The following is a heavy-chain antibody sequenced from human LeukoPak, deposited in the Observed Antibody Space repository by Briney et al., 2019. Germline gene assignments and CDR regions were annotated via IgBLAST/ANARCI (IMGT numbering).Heavy chain of an antibody. CDR1: GGSISSCY. CDR3: VRGIAAAGLYFDY. V-gene: IGHV4-59*01. J-gene: IGHJ4*02. CDR2: IYYTGST. D-gene: IGHD6-13*01. Sequence: PSETLSLTCTVSGGSISSCYWSWIRQPPGKGLEWIGYIYYTGSTKYNPSLKSRVTISVDTSKNQFSLKLRSVTAADTAVYYFVRGIAAAGLYFDYWGQGTLVTVSS.